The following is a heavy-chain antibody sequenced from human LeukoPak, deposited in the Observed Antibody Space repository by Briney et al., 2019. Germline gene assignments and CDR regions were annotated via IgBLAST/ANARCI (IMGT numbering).Heavy chain of an antibody. D-gene: IGHD3-22*01. J-gene: IGHJ5*02. V-gene: IGHV1-2*02. CDR3: ARDNGYDSSGPDNWFDL. CDR1: GYTLTGHS. Sequence: ASVKVSCTASGYTLTGHSMHWVRQAPGQGFEWLVWINPNSGGTNYAQKFQGRVTMTSDTSISTAYMELSRLRSDDTAVYYCARDNGYDSSGPDNWFDLWGQGTLVTVSS. CDR2: INPNSGGT.